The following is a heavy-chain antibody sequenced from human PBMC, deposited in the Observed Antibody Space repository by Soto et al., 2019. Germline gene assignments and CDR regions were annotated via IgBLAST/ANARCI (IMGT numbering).Heavy chain of an antibody. CDR1: GFTYSSYS. Sequence: GGSLRLSCAASGFTYSSYSMNWVRQAPGKGLEWVSYISSSSSTIYYADSVKGRFTISRDNAKNSRYLQMNSLRDEDTAVYYCARDDYGDYVDYWGQGTLVTGSS. V-gene: IGHV3-48*02. CDR3: ARDDYGDYVDY. J-gene: IGHJ4*02. CDR2: ISSSSSTI. D-gene: IGHD4-17*01.